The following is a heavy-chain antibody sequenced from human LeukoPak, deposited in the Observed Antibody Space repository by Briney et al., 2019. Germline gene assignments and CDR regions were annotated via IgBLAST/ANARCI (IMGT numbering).Heavy chain of an antibody. Sequence: PGGSLRLSCGASGFTFSSYSMNWVRQAPGKGLEWVSYISRSAIYYADSVKGRFTISRDNAKNSLYLQMNSLRAEDTAVYYCTRYCSSDICYRAFDYWGQGTLVTVSS. J-gene: IGHJ4*02. CDR1: GFTFSSYS. CDR3: TRYCSSDICYRAFDY. CDR2: ISRSAI. V-gene: IGHV3-48*01. D-gene: IGHD2-2*02.